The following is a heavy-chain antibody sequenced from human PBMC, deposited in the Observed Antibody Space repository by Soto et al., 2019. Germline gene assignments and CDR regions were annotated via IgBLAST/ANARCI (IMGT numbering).Heavy chain of an antibody. D-gene: IGHD6-13*01. J-gene: IGHJ6*02. CDR3: ARERRGRAAGVIYYYGMEV. CDR1: GESFGRGTNY. V-gene: IGHV4-61*01. CDR2: IFDAATT. Sequence: QVQLQESGPGLMKPSGTLSLICSVSGESFGRGTNYWSWVRQAPGRGLEWIGYIFDAATTNYNPSFESRVSISLDAAKNQVSLKLTSVTDADTAIYYCARERRGRAAGVIYYYGMEVWGQGTSVTVSS.